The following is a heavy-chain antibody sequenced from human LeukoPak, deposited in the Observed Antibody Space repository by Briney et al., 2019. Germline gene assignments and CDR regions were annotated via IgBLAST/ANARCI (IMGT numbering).Heavy chain of an antibody. J-gene: IGHJ2*01. CDR1: GGSISSYY. CDR2: INHSGST. CDR3: ARQGQDDILTGYPSYWYFDL. Sequence: PSETLSLTCTVSGGSISSYYWSWIRQPPGKGLEWIGEINHSGSTNYNPSLKSRVTISVDTSKNQFSLKLSSVTAADTAVYYCARQGQDDILTGYPSYWYFDLWGRGTLVTVSS. V-gene: IGHV4-34*01. D-gene: IGHD3-9*01.